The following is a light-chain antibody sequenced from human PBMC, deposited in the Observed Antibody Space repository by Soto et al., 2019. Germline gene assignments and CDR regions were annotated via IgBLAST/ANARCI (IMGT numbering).Light chain of an antibody. CDR3: QQYYSYPRK. CDR2: AAS. Sequence: AIRMTQSPSSLSASTGDRVTITCRASQGISSYLAWYQQKPGKAPKLLIYAASTLQSGVPSRFSGSGSGTDFTLTTSCLQSEDFATYYCQQYYSYPRKLGQGTKVDIK. CDR1: QGISSY. V-gene: IGKV1-8*01. J-gene: IGKJ1*01.